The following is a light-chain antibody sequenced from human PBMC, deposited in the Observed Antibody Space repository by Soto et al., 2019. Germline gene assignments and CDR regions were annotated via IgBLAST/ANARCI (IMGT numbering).Light chain of an antibody. V-gene: IGLV1-40*01. J-gene: IGLJ2*01. CDR1: SSNIGAGYN. Sequence: QSVLTQPPSVSGAPGQRVTISCTGSSSNIGAGYNVHWYQQLPGTAPKLLVYGNNNRPSGVPDRFSGSKSGTSASLAITKLQAEDEADYYCQSYDSSLSVVFGGGTKLTV. CDR2: GNN. CDR3: QSYDSSLSVV.